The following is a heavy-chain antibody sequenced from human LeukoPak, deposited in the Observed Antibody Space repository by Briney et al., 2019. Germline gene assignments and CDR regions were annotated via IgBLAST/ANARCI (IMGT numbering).Heavy chain of an antibody. CDR3: ARLRRYSYDSSGYWYFDL. J-gene: IGHJ2*01. Sequence: SETLSLTCTVSGGSISSSSYYWGWIRQPPGKGLEWIGSIYHSGSTYYNPSLKSRVTIAVETSKNQFSLKLSSVTAADKAVYYCARLRRYSYDSSGYWYFDLWGRGTLVTVSS. CDR1: GGSISSSSYY. V-gene: IGHV4-39*07. CDR2: IYHSGST. D-gene: IGHD3-22*01.